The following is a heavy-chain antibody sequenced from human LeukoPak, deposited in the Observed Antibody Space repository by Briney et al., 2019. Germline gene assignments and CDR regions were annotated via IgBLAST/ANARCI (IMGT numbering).Heavy chain of an antibody. CDR1: GGSFSGYY. V-gene: IGHV4-34*01. CDR2: INHSGST. Sequence: SETLSLTCAVYGGSFSGYYWSWIRQPPGKGLEWIGEINHSGSTNYNPSLKSRVTISVDTSKNQFSLKLSFCTAGDNAVYYCARLALPTGTLEYWGQGTLVTVSS. CDR3: ARLALPTGTLEY. D-gene: IGHD1-7*01. J-gene: IGHJ4*02.